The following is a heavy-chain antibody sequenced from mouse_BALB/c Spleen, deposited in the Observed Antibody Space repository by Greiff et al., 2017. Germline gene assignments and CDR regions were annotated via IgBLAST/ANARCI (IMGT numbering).Heavy chain of an antibody. D-gene: IGHD2-4*01. Sequence: EVHLVESGGGLVKPGGSLKLSCAASGFTFSSYAMSWVRQTPEKRLEWVASISSGGSTYYPDSVKGRFTISRDNARNILYLQMSSLRSEDTAMYYCARGPPYDYDGAWFAYWGQGTTLTVSA. CDR2: ISSGGST. CDR1: GFTFSSYA. J-gene: IGHJ2*01. CDR3: ARGPPYDYDGAWFAY. V-gene: IGHV5-6-5*01.